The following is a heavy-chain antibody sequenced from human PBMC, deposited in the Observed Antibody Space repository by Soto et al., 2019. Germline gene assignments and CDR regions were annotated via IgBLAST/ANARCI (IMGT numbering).Heavy chain of an antibody. Sequence: PGGSLRLSCVASGFTFDTYTMNWVRQAPGKGLEWASFIRASGDDTLYADSVKGRFTISRDKSKTTLYLQMNSLRPEDTAVYYCARPRGSHNAFDIWGQGTMVTVSS. CDR2: IRASGDDT. V-gene: IGHV3-23*01. J-gene: IGHJ3*02. CDR3: ARPRGSHNAFDI. D-gene: IGHD3-16*01. CDR1: GFTFDTYT.